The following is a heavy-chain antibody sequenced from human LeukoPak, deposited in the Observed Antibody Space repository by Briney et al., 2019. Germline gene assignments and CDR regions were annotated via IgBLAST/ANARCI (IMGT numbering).Heavy chain of an antibody. CDR2: INPNSGDI. J-gene: IGHJ6*03. CDR3: AKEAGGAARRGYYMDV. Sequence: ASVKVSCKASGYTFIGYYMHWVRQAPGQGLEWMGWINPNSGDINCAQKFQGRVTLTRDTSSSTAYMDLSRLRSDDTAVYYCAKEAGGAARRGYYMDVWGKGTTVTVSS. CDR1: GYTFIGYY. V-gene: IGHV1-2*02. D-gene: IGHD6-6*01.